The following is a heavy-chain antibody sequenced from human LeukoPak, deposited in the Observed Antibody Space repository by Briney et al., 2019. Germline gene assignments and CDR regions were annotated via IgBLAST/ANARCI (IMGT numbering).Heavy chain of an antibody. J-gene: IGHJ6*02. CDR3: ARCVGSSWYGVPDYYYGMDV. Sequence: ASVKVSCKASGYTFTGYYMHWVRQTPGQGLEWMGWINPNSGGTNYAQKFQGRVTMTRDTSISTAYMELSRLRSDDTAVYYCARCVGSSWYGVPDYYYGMDVWGQGTTVTVSS. CDR1: GYTFTGYY. CDR2: INPNSGGT. V-gene: IGHV1-2*02. D-gene: IGHD6-13*01.